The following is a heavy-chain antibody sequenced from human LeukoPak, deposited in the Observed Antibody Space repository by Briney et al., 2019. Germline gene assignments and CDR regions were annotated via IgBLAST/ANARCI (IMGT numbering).Heavy chain of an antibody. CDR3: AKGNQRAYDAFDI. CDR2: ISYDGSNK. V-gene: IGHV3-30*18. D-gene: IGHD1-14*01. J-gene: IGHJ3*02. CDR1: GFTFSRYG. Sequence: PGRSLRLSCAASGFTFSRYGMHWVRQAPGKGLEWVAVISYDGSNKYYGDSAKGRFTISRDNSKNTLYLQMNSLRAEDTAVYYCAKGNQRAYDAFDIWGQGTMVTVSP.